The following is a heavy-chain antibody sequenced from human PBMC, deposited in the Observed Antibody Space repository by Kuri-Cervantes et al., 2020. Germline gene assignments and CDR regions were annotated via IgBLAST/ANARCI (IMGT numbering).Heavy chain of an antibody. CDR1: GFTFSSYG. V-gene: IGHV3-33*01. CDR2: IWYDGSNK. D-gene: IGHD3-22*01. J-gene: IGHJ4*02. CDR3: ARHRDYYDSSGLPGYFDY. Sequence: GESLKISCAASGFTFSSYGMHWVRQAPGKGLEWVAVIWYDGSNKYYADSVKGRFTISRDNAKNSLYLQMNSLRAEDTAVYYCARHRDYYDSSGLPGYFDYWGQGTLVTVSS.